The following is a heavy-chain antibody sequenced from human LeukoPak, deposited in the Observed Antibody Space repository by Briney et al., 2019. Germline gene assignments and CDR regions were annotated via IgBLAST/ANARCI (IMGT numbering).Heavy chain of an antibody. CDR2: IYYSGST. CDR3: AIGHDVGGWPYYFDY. Sequence: PSETLSLTCTVSGGSISRYYWSWIRQPPGKGLEWIGYIYYSGSTNYNPSLKSRVTISVDTSKNQFSLKLSPVTAADTAVYYCAIGHDVGGWPYYFDYWGQGTLVTVSS. J-gene: IGHJ4*02. CDR1: GGSISRYY. D-gene: IGHD6-19*01. V-gene: IGHV4-59*01.